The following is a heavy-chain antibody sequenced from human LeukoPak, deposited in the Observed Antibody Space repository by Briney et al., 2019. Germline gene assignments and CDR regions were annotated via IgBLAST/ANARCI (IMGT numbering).Heavy chain of an antibody. CDR2: VGRDGSKK. J-gene: IGHJ4*02. CDR1: GFTFSDHW. V-gene: IGHV3-7*01. D-gene: IGHD1-26*01. Sequence: GGSLRLSCAASGFTFSDHWMTWVRQVPGKGLEWVANVGRDGSKKNYVDSVEGRFTISRDNAKKSPDLEMNSLRVEDTALYYCAKVGTWELQRVFENWGQGTLVTVSA. CDR3: AKVGTWELQRVFEN.